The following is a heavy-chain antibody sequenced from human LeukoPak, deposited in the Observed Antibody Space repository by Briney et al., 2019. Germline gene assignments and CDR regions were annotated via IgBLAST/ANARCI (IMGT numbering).Heavy chain of an antibody. J-gene: IGHJ5*02. D-gene: IGHD2-2*02. CDR3: ARGFPHCSSTSCYTRGNWFDP. CDR1: GYTFTSYA. Sequence: ASVKVSCKASGYTFTSYAMHWVRQAPGQRLEWMGWINAGNGNTKYSQKFQGRVTITRDTSASTAYMELSSLRSEDTAVYYCARGFPHCSSTSCYTRGNWFDPWGQGTLVTVSS. CDR2: INAGNGNT. V-gene: IGHV1-3*01.